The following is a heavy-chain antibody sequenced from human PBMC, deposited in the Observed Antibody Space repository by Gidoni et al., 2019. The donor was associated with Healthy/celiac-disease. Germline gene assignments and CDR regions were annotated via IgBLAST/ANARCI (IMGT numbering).Heavy chain of an antibody. V-gene: IGHV3-30*02. J-gene: IGHJ5*02. CDR3: AKDPPSYGDYLNWFDP. CDR1: GFTFSSYG. D-gene: IGHD4-17*01. Sequence: QVQLVESGGGVVQPGGSLRLSCAASGFTFSSYGMHWVRQAPGKGLEWVAFIRYDGSNKYYADSVKGRFTISRDNSKNTLYLQMNSLRAEDTAVYYCAKDPPSYGDYLNWFDPWGQGTLVTVSS. CDR2: IRYDGSNK.